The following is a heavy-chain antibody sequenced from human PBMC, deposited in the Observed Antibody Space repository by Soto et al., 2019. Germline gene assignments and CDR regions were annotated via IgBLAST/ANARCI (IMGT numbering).Heavy chain of an antibody. Sequence: GESLKISCAASGFTFSSYGMHWVRQAPGKGLEWVAVIWYDGSNKYYADSVKGRFTISRDNSKNTLYLQMNSLRAEDTAVYYCAGYCSSTSCQPYYYYCMDVWGQGTTVTVSS. CDR3: AGYCSSTSCQPYYYYCMDV. D-gene: IGHD2-2*01. J-gene: IGHJ6*02. V-gene: IGHV3-33*01. CDR1: GFTFSSYG. CDR2: IWYDGSNK.